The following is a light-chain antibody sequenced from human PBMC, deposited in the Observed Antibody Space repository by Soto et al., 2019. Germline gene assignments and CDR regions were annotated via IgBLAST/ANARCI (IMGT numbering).Light chain of an antibody. CDR1: QGIGNS. CDR2: GAS. J-gene: IGKJ1*01. V-gene: IGKV1-17*03. Sequence: DIQMTQSPSAMSASVGDRVTITCRASQGIGNSLAWFQQKPGKVPKRLIYGASSLQSGAPSRFSGSGSGTDFTLTISSLQPEDFAVYYCQQYNNWPLWTFGQGTKVEIK. CDR3: QQYNNWPLWT.